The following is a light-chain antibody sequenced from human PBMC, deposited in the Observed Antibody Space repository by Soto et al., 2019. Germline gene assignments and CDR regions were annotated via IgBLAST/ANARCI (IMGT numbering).Light chain of an antibody. V-gene: IGLV2-14*03. Sequence: QSALTQPASVSGSPGQPVTISCTGTRSDVGAYKYVSWYQKHPGKAPKLMIDGVSNRPSGISNRFSGSKSGNTAFLTISGLQPEDEADYYCSSFTGPTTLDVFGTGPKVTVL. J-gene: IGLJ1*01. CDR1: RSDVGAYKY. CDR3: SSFTGPTTLDV. CDR2: GVS.